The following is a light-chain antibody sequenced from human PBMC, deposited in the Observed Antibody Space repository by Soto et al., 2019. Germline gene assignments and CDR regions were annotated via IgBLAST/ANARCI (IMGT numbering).Light chain of an antibody. J-gene: IGKJ1*01. CDR3: QQYGSSPWT. Sequence: EILMTQSPATLSVSPGDRATLSCRASQSVSNNLAWYQQKPGQAPRLLIYGASSRATGIPDRFSGSGSGTDFTLTISRLEPEDFAVYYCQQYGSSPWTFGQGTKVDIK. CDR1: QSVSNN. CDR2: GAS. V-gene: IGKV3-20*01.